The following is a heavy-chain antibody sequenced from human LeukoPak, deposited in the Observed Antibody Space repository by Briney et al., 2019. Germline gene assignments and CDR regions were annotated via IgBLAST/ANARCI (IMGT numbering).Heavy chain of an antibody. CDR2: IIPIFGTA. Sequence: SVKVSCKASGGTFSSYAISWVRQAPGQGLEWMGGIIPIFGTAKYAQKFRGRVTLTADKSTSTTYMELSSLRSDDTAVYYCARDTYYDSSGYYPVDYWGQGTLVTVSS. CDR1: GGTFSSYA. J-gene: IGHJ4*02. CDR3: ARDTYYDSSGYYPVDY. V-gene: IGHV1-69*06. D-gene: IGHD3-22*01.